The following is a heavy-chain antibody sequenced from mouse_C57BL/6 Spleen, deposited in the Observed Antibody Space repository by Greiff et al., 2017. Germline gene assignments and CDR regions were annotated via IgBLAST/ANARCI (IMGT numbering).Heavy chain of an antibody. V-gene: IGHV1-52*01. J-gene: IGHJ2*01. D-gene: IGHD1-1*01. CDR1: GYTFTSYW. CDR2: IDPSDSET. CDR3: ARGRYYGSSHYFDY. Sequence: QVQLQQPGAELVRPGSSVKLSCKASGYTFTSYWMRWVKQRPIQGLEWIGNIDPSDSETHYNQKFKDKATLTVDKSSSTAYMQLSSLTSEDSAVYYCARGRYYGSSHYFDYWGQGTTLTVST.